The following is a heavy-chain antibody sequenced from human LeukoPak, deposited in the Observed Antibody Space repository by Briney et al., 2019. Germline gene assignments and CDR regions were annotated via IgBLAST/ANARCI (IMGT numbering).Heavy chain of an antibody. CDR1: GDSISSDTYH. CDR2: VYYAGST. J-gene: IGHJ5*02. D-gene: IGHD3-10*01. Sequence: XETLSLTCTVSGDSISSDTYHWGWIRQPPGKGLQWIGSVYYAGSTYYNPSLKRRVRISVDKSKDQFYLKLFPVTAADTAMYYCARSGWPMGGFDPWGQGILVTVSS. CDR3: ARSGWPMGGFDP. V-gene: IGHV4-39*01.